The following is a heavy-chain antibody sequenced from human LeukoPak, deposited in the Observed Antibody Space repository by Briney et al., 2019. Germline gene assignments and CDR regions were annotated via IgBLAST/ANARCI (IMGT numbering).Heavy chain of an antibody. D-gene: IGHD5-12*01. CDR3: ARGALLTRDSGYPVFAY. J-gene: IGHJ4*02. CDR2: ISTTSRTI. CDR1: GFTFSDYY. Sequence: GGSLRLSCAASGFTFSDYYMTWIRQAPGKGLEWISYISTTSRTIYYAESVKGRFTISRDNAKMSVDLQMNSLSGEDTATYYCARGALLTRDSGYPVFAYWGQGTQVTVSS. V-gene: IGHV3-11*01.